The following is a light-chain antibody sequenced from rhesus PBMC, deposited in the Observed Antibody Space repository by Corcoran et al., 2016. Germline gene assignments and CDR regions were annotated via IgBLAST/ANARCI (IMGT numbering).Light chain of an antibody. CDR2: AAS. J-gene: IGKJ2*01. CDR3: QQYNSRPYN. Sequence: DIQMTQSPSSLSASLGDTVTITCRASQSISSWLAWYQQKPGKAPNLLICAASTWQSGVPSRFRGSGSGTNFTLTISSLQSEDSAAYFCQQYNSRPYNFGQGTKVEIK. V-gene: IGKV1-22*01. CDR1: QSISSW.